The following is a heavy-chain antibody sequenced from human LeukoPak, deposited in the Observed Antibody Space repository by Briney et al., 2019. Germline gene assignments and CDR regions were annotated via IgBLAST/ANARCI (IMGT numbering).Heavy chain of an antibody. J-gene: IGHJ4*02. Sequence: GRSLRLSCAASGFTFSSYSMNWVRQAPGKGLEWVSSISSSSSYIYYAGSVKGRFTISRDNAKNSLYLQMNSLRAEDTAVYYCARADPNYGSGSNYWGQGTLVTVSS. CDR1: GFTFSSYS. CDR3: ARADPNYGSGSNY. D-gene: IGHD3-10*01. V-gene: IGHV3-21*01. CDR2: ISSSSSYI.